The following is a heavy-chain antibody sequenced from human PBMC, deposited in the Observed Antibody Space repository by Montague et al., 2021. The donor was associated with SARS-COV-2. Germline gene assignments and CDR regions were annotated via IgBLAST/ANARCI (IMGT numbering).Heavy chain of an antibody. J-gene: IGHJ4*02. CDR2: IYYSGTT. CDR3: ARGMIRGVTTPFDY. D-gene: IGHD3-10*01. CDR1: SGSIISSDYY. V-gene: IGHV4-39*02. Sequence: SESLSLTCSVSSGSIISSDYYWGWIRQPPGKELEWIGNIYYSGTTYYNPSLQSRVTMSVDTSKNHLSLRLSSVTAADTAVYFCARGMIRGVTTPFDYWGQGSQVTVSS.